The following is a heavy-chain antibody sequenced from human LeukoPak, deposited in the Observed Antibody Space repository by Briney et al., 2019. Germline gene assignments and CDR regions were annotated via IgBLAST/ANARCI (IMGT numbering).Heavy chain of an antibody. CDR3: ARGGSGSYYVLY. CDR2: MNPNSGNT. V-gene: IGHV1-8*01. D-gene: IGHD3-10*01. Sequence: ASVEVSCKAPGYTFTSYDINWVRQATGQGLEWMGWMNPNSGNTGYAQKFQGRVTMTRNTSISTAYMELSSLRSEDTAVYYCARGGSGSYYVLYWGQGTLVTVSS. CDR1: GYTFTSYD. J-gene: IGHJ4*02.